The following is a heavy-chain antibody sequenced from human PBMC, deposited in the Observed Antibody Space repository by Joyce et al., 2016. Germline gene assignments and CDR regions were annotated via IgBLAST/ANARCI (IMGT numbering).Heavy chain of an antibody. D-gene: IGHD7-27*01. CDR1: GYTFTDYY. CDR2: INPNTGAT. V-gene: IGHV1-2*06. J-gene: IGHJ5*02. Sequence: QVHLVQSGAELQKPGASVKVSCKSSGYTFTDYYIHWVRQAPGQGLGGLGRINPNTGATKSALKFQGRVTMTRDTSINTAFMELRRLTSDDTAVYYCARLLTGDFFDPWGQGTPVTVSS. CDR3: ARLLTGDFFDP.